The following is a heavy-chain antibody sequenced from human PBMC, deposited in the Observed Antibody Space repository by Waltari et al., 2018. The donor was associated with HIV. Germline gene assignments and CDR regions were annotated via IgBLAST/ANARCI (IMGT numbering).Heavy chain of an antibody. Sequence: EVQLVASGGALVPPGGSLRLSCAASAFTFSTDWLSRVRQAPGKGLEWVANIKQDGSEKYYVDSVKGRFTISRDNAKNSLYLQMNSLRAEDTAVYYCARITIFGVVNDYGMDVWGQGTTVTVSS. J-gene: IGHJ6*02. CDR2: IKQDGSEK. V-gene: IGHV3-7*01. CDR3: ARITIFGVVNDYGMDV. D-gene: IGHD3-3*01. CDR1: AFTFSTDW.